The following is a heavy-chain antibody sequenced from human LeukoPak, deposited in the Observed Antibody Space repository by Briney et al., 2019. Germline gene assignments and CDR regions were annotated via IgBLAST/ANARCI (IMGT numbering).Heavy chain of an antibody. CDR2: IRYDGSNK. Sequence: GGSLRLSCAASGFIFSNYAMHWVRQAPGKGLEWVTFIRYDGSNKYYAESVKGRFTISRDNSKNTLYLQMNSLRAEDTAVYYCAKSVVYGSGNYYNFDYWGRGTLVTVSS. V-gene: IGHV3-30*02. J-gene: IGHJ4*02. CDR3: AKSVVYGSGNYYNFDY. D-gene: IGHD3-10*01. CDR1: GFIFSNYA.